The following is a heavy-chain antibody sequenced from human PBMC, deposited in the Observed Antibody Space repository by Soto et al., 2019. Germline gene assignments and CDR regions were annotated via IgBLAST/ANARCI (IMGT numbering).Heavy chain of an antibody. Sequence: QVQLVQSGAEVKKPGASVKVSCKASGYTFTSYGISWGRQAPGQGLEWMGWISAYNGNTKYVKKFQGRVTMPTDTSTSTAYMELRSLRSDDTAVYYCARDAAAGLNDYWGQGTLVTVSS. CDR2: ISAYNGNT. V-gene: IGHV1-18*01. CDR3: ARDAAAGLNDY. CDR1: GYTFTSYG. J-gene: IGHJ4*02. D-gene: IGHD6-13*01.